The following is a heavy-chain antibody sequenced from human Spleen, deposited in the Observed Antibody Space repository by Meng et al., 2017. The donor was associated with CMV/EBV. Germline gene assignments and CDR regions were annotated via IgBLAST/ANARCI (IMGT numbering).Heavy chain of an antibody. Sequence: GGSLRLSCAASGFTFNSYTMHWVRQAPGNGLEWVATTSYDGSDEYYADSVKGRFTISRDNSKNTLSLQMNSLRTEDTGVYYCARSPDRIGDFEYFLHWGQGTLVTVSS. V-gene: IGHV3-30*04. CDR3: ARSPDRIGDFEYFLH. CDR1: GFTFNSYT. D-gene: IGHD4-17*01. J-gene: IGHJ1*01. CDR2: TSYDGSDE.